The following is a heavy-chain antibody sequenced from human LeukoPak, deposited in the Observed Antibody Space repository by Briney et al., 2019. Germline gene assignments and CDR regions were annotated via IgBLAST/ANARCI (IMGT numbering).Heavy chain of an antibody. CDR2: ISYDGSNK. J-gene: IGHJ5*02. D-gene: IGHD2-2*01. CDR3: RGVPGAYGNRFEL. Sequence: GRSLRLSCAASGFTFSSYGMHWVRQAPGKGLEWVAVISYDGSNKYYADSVKGRFTISRDNSKNTLYLQMNSLRAEDTAVFCCRGVPGAYGNRFELWGQGPLVSVFS. V-gene: IGHV3-30*03. CDR1: GFTFSSYG.